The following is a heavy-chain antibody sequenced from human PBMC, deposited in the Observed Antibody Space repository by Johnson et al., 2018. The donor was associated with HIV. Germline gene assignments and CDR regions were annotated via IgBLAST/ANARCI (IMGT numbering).Heavy chain of an antibody. V-gene: IGHV3-30*04. Sequence: VQLVESGGGVVQPGRSLILSCAASGFTFSSYAMHWVRQAPGKGLEWVAVISYDGSYKYYADSVKGRFTISRDNAKNSLYLQINSLRAEDTAVYYCAKDQWSSSWTNDAFDFLGQGTMVTVSS. D-gene: IGHD6-13*01. CDR1: GFTFSSYA. J-gene: IGHJ3*01. CDR2: ISYDGSYK. CDR3: AKDQWSSSWTNDAFDF.